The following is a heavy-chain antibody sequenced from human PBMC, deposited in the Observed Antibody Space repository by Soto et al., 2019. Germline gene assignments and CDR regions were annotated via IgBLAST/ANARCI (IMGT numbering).Heavy chain of an antibody. V-gene: IGHV4-59*08. CDR1: CGSTSSYY. CDR3: TRLGGSSVNY. D-gene: IGHD3-16*01. Sequence: QVQLHESGPGLVKPSETLSLTCTVSCGSTSSYYSSWIRQPPGKGLEWIGYIYYSGSTNYTPSPKSRVTISVDTTKNQCALKMSSVTAADTAVYYSTRLGGSSVNYWGQGTLVTVSS. CDR2: IYYSGST. J-gene: IGHJ4*02.